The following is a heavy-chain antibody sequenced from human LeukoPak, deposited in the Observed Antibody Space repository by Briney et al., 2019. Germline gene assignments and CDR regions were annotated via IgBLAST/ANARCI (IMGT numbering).Heavy chain of an antibody. CDR3: AREPTYTNSWYTSCDY. CDR1: GFTFSDYY. D-gene: IGHD6-19*01. CDR2: ISSSGSTI. V-gene: IGHV3-11*04. J-gene: IGHJ4*02. Sequence: GGSLRLSCAASGFTFSDYYMSWIRQAPGKGLEWVSYISSSGSTIYYADSVKGRFTISRDNAKSSLYLQMSSLRAEDTAVYYCAREPTYTNSWYTSCDYWGQGTLVTVSS.